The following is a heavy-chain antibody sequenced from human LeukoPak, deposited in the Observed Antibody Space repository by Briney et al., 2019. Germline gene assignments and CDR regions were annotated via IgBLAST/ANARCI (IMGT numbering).Heavy chain of an antibody. Sequence: ASVKVSCKASGYTFNSYVTSWVRQAPGQGLEWMGWINTYNGNTNYAQKLQGRATMTTDTSTSTAYMELRSLRSDDRAMYYCARTRAGDFWSGYYGIDYWGQGTLVTVSS. J-gene: IGHJ4*02. CDR3: ARTRAGDFWSGYYGIDY. CDR2: INTYNGNT. V-gene: IGHV1-18*01. CDR1: GYTFNSYV. D-gene: IGHD3-3*01.